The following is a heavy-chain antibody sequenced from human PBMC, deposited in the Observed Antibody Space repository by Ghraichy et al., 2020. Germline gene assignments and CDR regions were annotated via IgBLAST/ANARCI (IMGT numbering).Heavy chain of an antibody. D-gene: IGHD3-22*01. Sequence: GGSLRLSCEASKFTFSIYAVSWVRQAPGKGLEWISYISSSSNNIYYADSVKGRFTISRDNAKNSLFLQMNSLRADDTAVYYCARDADAGGYYFGAFDIWGQGTVVTGSS. J-gene: IGHJ3*02. CDR1: KFTFSIYA. CDR2: ISSSSNNI. CDR3: ARDADAGGYYFGAFDI. V-gene: IGHV3-48*01.